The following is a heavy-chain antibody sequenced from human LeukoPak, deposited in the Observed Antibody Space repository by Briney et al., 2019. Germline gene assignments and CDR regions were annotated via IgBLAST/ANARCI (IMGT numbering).Heavy chain of an antibody. D-gene: IGHD3-10*01. CDR3: ARAPVYYYGSGSFDY. CDR1: GYTFTGYY. V-gene: IGHV1-2*02. Sequence: ASVKVSCKASGYTFTGYYMHWVQQAPGQGLEWMGWINPNRGGTNHAQKFQGRVTMTRDTSISTAYMELSRLRSDDTAVYYCARAPVYYYGSGSFDYWGQGTLVTVSS. J-gene: IGHJ4*02. CDR2: INPNRGGT.